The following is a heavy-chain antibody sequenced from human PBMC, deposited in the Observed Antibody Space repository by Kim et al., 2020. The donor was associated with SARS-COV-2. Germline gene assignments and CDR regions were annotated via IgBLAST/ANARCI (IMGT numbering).Heavy chain of an antibody. CDR3: ARHRVFRGMPNWFDP. D-gene: IGHD3-10*01. Sequence: PSLKSRVTISVDTSKNQFSLKLSSVTAADTAVYYCARHRVFRGMPNWFDPWGQGTLVTVSS. V-gene: IGHV4-39*01. J-gene: IGHJ5*02.